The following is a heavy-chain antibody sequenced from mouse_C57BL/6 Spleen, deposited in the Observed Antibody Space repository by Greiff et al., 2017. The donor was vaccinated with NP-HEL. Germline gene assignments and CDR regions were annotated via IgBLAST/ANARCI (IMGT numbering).Heavy chain of an antibody. CDR2: IDPSDSYT. D-gene: IGHD2-4*01. CDR1: GYTFTSYW. J-gene: IGHJ4*01. Sequence: QVQLQQSGAELVMPGASVKLSCKASGYTFTSYWMHWVKQRPGQGLEWIGEIDPSDSYTNYNQKFKGKSTLTVDKSSSTAYMQLSSLTSEDSAVYYCARGYDYAPYAMDYWGQGTSVTVSS. CDR3: ARGYDYAPYAMDY. V-gene: IGHV1-69*01.